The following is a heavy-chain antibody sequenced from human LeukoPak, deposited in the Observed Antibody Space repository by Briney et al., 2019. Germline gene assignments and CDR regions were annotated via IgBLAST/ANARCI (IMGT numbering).Heavy chain of an antibody. V-gene: IGHV1-2*02. D-gene: IGHD2-2*01. CDR2: INPNSGGT. CDR1: GYTFAGYY. Sequence: ASVKVSCKASGYTFAGYYMHWVRQAPGQGLEWMGWINPNSGGTNYAQKFQGRVTMTRDTSISTAYMELSRLRSDDTAVYYCARNSLPAAMAYYYYMDVWGKGTTVTISS. CDR3: ARNSLPAAMAYYYYMDV. J-gene: IGHJ6*03.